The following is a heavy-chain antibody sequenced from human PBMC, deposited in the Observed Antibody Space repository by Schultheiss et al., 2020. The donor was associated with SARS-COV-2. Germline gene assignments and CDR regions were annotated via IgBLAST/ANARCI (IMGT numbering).Heavy chain of an antibody. D-gene: IGHD2-2*03. CDR3: ARGGGMGIVVVPAAMGYYYMDV. CDR1: GGSFSGYY. Sequence: SQTLSLTCAVYGGSFSGYYWRWIRQPPGKGLEWIGEINHSGSTNYNPSLKSRVTISVDTSKNQFSLKLSSVTAADTAVYYCARGGGMGIVVVPAAMGYYYMDVWGKGTTVTVSS. CDR2: INHSGST. J-gene: IGHJ6*03. V-gene: IGHV4-34*01.